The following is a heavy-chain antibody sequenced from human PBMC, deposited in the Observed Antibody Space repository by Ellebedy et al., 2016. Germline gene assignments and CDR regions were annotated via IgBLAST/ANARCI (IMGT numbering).Heavy chain of an antibody. CDR3: ARLVGGTGYFDY. Sequence: SETLSLTCTVSGGSISSYYWSWIRQPPGKGLQWVGYVYYSGTTNYNPPLKRRLTISLDTSKSQFSLKLNSVTAADTAVYYCARLVGGTGYFDYWGQGTLVTVSS. CDR2: VYYSGTT. J-gene: IGHJ4*02. V-gene: IGHV4-59*01. D-gene: IGHD3/OR15-3a*01. CDR1: GGSISSYY.